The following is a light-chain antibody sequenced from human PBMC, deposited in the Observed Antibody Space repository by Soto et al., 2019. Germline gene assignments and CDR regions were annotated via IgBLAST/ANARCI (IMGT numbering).Light chain of an antibody. Sequence: EIVLTQSPGTLSLSPGERATLSCRASQSVSNNYLAWYQQKPGQAPRLLIYGASNRATGIPDRFSGSGSGTDFTLTISRLEPEDFAVYYCQQYGALPYTFGQGTKLEIK. CDR3: QQYGALPYT. V-gene: IGKV3-20*01. CDR1: QSVSNNY. J-gene: IGKJ2*01. CDR2: GAS.